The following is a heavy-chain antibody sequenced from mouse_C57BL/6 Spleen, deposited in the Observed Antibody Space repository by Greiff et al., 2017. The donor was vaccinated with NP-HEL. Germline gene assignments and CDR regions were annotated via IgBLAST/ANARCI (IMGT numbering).Heavy chain of an antibody. J-gene: IGHJ2*01. CDR2: IYPRDGST. CDR3: AREGDDGYLDY. CDR1: GYTFTSYD. Sequence: VKLVESGPELVKPGASVKLSCKASGYTFTSYDINWVKQRPGQGLEWIGWIYPRDGSTKYNEKFKGKATLTVDTSSSTAYMELHSLTSEDSAVYFCAREGDDGYLDYWGQGTTLTVSS. D-gene: IGHD2-3*01. V-gene: IGHV1-85*01.